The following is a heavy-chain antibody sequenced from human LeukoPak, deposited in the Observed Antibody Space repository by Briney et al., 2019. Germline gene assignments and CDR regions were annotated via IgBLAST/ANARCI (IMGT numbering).Heavy chain of an antibody. Sequence: SETLSLTGTVSGGSISSYYWSWIRQPPGKGLEWIGYIYYSGSTNYNPSLKSRVTISVDTSKNQFSLKLSSVTAADTAVYYCARWGWFGEINAFDIWGQGTMVTVSS. CDR3: ARWGWFGEINAFDI. D-gene: IGHD3-10*01. V-gene: IGHV4-59*01. CDR2: IYYSGST. J-gene: IGHJ3*02. CDR1: GGSISSYY.